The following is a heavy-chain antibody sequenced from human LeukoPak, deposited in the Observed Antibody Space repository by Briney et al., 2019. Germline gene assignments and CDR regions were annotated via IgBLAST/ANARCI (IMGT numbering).Heavy chain of an antibody. J-gene: IGHJ4*02. CDR3: AKASDMAATAPEY. D-gene: IGHD5-12*01. CDR1: GFTFSGSW. CDR2: IKQDASEK. V-gene: IGHV3-7*03. Sequence: GGSLRLSCAASGFTFSGSWMSWVRQAPGRRLEWVANIKQDASEKNYVDSVKGRFTISRDNAKNLLYLQMNSLRAEDTALYFCAKASDMAATAPEYWGQGILVTVSS.